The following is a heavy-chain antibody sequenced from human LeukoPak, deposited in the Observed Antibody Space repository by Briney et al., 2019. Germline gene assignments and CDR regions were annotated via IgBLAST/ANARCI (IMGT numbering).Heavy chain of an antibody. CDR3: AKPEGFYGSGSYYKSVNYYYYMDV. Sequence: GGSLRLSCAASGFTFSSYGMHWVRQAPGKGLEWVAFIRYDGSNKYYADSVKGRFTISRDNSKNTLYLQMNSLRAEDTAVYYCAKPEGFYGSGSYYKSVNYYYYMDVWGKGTTVTISS. D-gene: IGHD3-10*01. J-gene: IGHJ6*03. CDR2: IRYDGSNK. CDR1: GFTFSSYG. V-gene: IGHV3-30*02.